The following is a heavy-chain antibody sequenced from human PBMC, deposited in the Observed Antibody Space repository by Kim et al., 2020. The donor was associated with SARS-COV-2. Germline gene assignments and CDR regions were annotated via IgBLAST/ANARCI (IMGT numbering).Heavy chain of an antibody. CDR3: ARGRYYSSWYGLKNWFDP. D-gene: IGHD6-13*01. J-gene: IGHJ5*02. CDR1: GGSFSGYY. Sequence: SETLSLTCAVYGGSFSGYYWSWIRQPPGKGLEWIGEINHSGSTNYNPSLKSRVTISVDTSKNQFSLKLSSVTAADTAVYYCARGRYYSSWYGLKNWFDPWGQGTLVTVSS. CDR2: INHSGST. V-gene: IGHV4-34*01.